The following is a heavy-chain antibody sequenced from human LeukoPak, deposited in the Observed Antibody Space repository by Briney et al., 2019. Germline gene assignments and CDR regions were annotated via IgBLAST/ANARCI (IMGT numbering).Heavy chain of an antibody. V-gene: IGHV3-21*01. J-gene: IGHJ4*02. CDR2: ISSSNNYI. CDR3: ARGGVSIAVTGTGGFDY. CDR1: GFTFSSDS. D-gene: IGHD6-19*01. Sequence: GGSLRLSCAATGFTFSSDSMNWVCQAPGKGLEWVSSISSSNNYIFYADSVKGRFTISRDNAKNSLYLQMNSLRVEDTAVYYCARGGVSIAVTGTGGFDYWGQGTLVTVSS.